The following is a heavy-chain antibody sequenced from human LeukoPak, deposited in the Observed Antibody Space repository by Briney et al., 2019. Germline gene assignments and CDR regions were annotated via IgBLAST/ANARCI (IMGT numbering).Heavy chain of an antibody. CDR2: IYYSGST. Sequence: SETLSLTCTVSGGSISSYYWSWIRQPPGKGLEWIGYIYYSGSTYYNPSLKSRVTISVDTSKNQFSLKLSSVTAADTAVYYCARVGGSGSYHLEGAFDIWGQGTMVTVSS. CDR3: ARVGGSGSYHLEGAFDI. D-gene: IGHD3-10*01. J-gene: IGHJ3*02. CDR1: GGSISSYY. V-gene: IGHV4-59*12.